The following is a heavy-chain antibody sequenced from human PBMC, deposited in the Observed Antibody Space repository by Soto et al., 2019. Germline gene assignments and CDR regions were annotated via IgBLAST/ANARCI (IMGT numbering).Heavy chain of an antibody. CDR1: GYTFTNYY. D-gene: IGHD5-12*01. CDR2: INTSGGST. CDR3: ARDQQDIVATISYGLDV. Sequence: GASVKVSCKASGYTFTNYYIHLVRQAPGQGLEWMGVINTSGGSTSYAQKFQGRVTMTRDTSTSTVYMELSSLRSEDTAVYYCARDQQDIVATISYGLDVWGQGTTVTVSS. V-gene: IGHV1-46*01. J-gene: IGHJ6*02.